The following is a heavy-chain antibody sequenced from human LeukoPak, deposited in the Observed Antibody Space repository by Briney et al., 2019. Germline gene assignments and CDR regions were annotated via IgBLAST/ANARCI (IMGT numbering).Heavy chain of an antibody. J-gene: IGHJ3*02. D-gene: IGHD2-2*01. CDR3: ASWEPAAIIDAFDI. CDR1: GFTFSSYS. Sequence: PGGSLRLSCAASGFTFSSYSMNWVRQAPGKGLEWVSYISSSSSTIYYADSVKGRFTISRDNAKNSLYLQMNSLRAEDTAVYYCASWEPAAIIDAFDIWGQGTMVTVSS. V-gene: IGHV3-48*04. CDR2: ISSSSSTI.